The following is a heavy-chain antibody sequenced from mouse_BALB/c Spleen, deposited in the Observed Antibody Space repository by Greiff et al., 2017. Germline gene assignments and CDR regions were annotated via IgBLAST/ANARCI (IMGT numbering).Heavy chain of an antibody. V-gene: IGHV1-77*01. D-gene: IGHD2-2*01. Sequence: QVQLQQSGAELARPGASVKLSCKASGYTFTDYYINWVKQRTGQGLEWIGEIYPGSGNTYYNEKFKGKATLTADKSSSTAYMQLSSLTSEDSAVYFCARYGYGFAYWGQGTLVTVSA. J-gene: IGHJ3*01. CDR3: ARYGYGFAY. CDR1: GYTFTDYY. CDR2: IYPGSGNT.